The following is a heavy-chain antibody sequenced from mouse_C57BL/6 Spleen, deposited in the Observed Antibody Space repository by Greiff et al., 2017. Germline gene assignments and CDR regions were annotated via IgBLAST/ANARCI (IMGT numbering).Heavy chain of an antibody. V-gene: IGHV1-52*01. J-gene: IGHJ2*01. D-gene: IGHD1-1*01. CDR3: ARRPTTVVAPFDY. CDR1: GYTFTSYW. CDR2: IDPSDSET. Sequence: QVHVKQPGAELVRPGSSVKLSCKASGYTFTSYWMHWVKQRPIQGLEWIGNIDPSDSETHYNQKFKDKATLTVDKSSSTAYMQLSSLTSEDSAVYYCARRPTTVVAPFDYWGQGTTLTVSS.